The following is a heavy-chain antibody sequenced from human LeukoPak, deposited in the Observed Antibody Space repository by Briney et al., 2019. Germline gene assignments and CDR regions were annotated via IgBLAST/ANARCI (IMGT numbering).Heavy chain of an antibody. CDR1: GFTVSSNY. CDR3: ARGSYDSSGYYSGAFDT. D-gene: IGHD3-22*01. J-gene: IGHJ3*02. V-gene: IGHV3-53*01. Sequence: GGSLRLSCAASGFTVSSNYMSWVRQAPGKGLEWVSVIYSGGSTYYADSVKGRFTISRDNSKNTLYLQMNSLRAEDTAVYYCARGSYDSSGYYSGAFDTWGQGTMLTVSS. CDR2: IYSGGST.